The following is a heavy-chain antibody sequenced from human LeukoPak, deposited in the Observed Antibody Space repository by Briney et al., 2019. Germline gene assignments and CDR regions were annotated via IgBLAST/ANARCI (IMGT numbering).Heavy chain of an antibody. V-gene: IGHV3-66*01. Sequence: RGALRLSCAASAFTVSSNYMSWVRQAPGKGLEWVSVIYSGGSTYYADSVKGRFTISRDNSKNTLYLQMNSLRAEDTAVYYCARDTTGYGSGDYWGQGTLVTVSS. D-gene: IGHD3-10*01. CDR3: ARDTTGYGSGDY. J-gene: IGHJ4*02. CDR1: AFTVSSNY. CDR2: IYSGGST.